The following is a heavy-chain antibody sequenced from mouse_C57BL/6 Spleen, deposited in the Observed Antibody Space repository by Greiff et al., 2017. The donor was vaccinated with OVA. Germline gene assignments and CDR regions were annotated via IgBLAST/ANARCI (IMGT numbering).Heavy chain of an antibody. J-gene: IGHJ2*01. V-gene: IGHV1-69*01. CDR2: IDPSDSYT. CDR3: ARGGYYYGPFDY. D-gene: IGHD1-1*01. Sequence: VQLQQPGAELVMPGASVKLSCKASGYTFTSYWMHWVKQRPGQGLEWIGEIDPSDSYTNYNQKFKGKSTLTVDKSSSTAYMQLSSLTSEDSAVYYCARGGYYYGPFDYWGQGTTLTVSS. CDR1: GYTFTSYW.